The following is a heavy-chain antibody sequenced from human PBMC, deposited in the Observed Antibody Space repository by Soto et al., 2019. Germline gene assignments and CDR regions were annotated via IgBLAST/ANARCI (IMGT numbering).Heavy chain of an antibody. CDR3: AKDSDPCGGDCYPTISPPFDY. J-gene: IGHJ4*02. Sequence: GGSLRLSCAASGFTFSSYAMSWVRQAPGKGLEWVSAISGSGGSTYYADSVKGRFTISRDNSKNTLYLQMNSLRAEDTAVYYCAKDSDPCGGDCYPTISPPFDYWGQGTLVTVSS. D-gene: IGHD2-21*02. V-gene: IGHV3-23*01. CDR1: GFTFSSYA. CDR2: ISGSGGST.